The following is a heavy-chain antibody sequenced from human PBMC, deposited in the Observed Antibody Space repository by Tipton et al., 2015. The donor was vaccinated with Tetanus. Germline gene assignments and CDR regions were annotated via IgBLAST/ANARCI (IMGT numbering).Heavy chain of an antibody. CDR1: GFTFSNSG. J-gene: IGHJ4*02. Sequence: QLVQSGGGVVQPGRSLRLSCAASGFTFSNSGMHWVRQAPGKGLEWVAIISYDGNYQSYAESVKGRFTISRDNSKSTLFLQMNGLSAEDRGVCWVIYPSSWSPLDSWGQGSLVTLSS. D-gene: IGHD6-13*01. CDR2: ISYDGNYQ. CDR3: IYPSSWSPLDS. V-gene: IGHV3-30*03.